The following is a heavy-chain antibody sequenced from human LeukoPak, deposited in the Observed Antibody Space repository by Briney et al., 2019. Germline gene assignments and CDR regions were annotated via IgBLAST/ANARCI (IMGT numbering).Heavy chain of an antibody. CDR2: IYNDGSST. D-gene: IGHD2-2*01. CDR3: ARVFGIVVVPSALDV. CDR1: GFTFSNYW. V-gene: IGHV3-74*01. J-gene: IGHJ6*04. Sequence: GGSLRLSCAASGFTFSNYWMHWVRQAPGKGLVWVSRIYNDGSSTSYADSVKGRFTISRDNAKNSLYLQMNSLRVEDTAVYYCARVFGIVVVPSALDVWGKGTTVTISS.